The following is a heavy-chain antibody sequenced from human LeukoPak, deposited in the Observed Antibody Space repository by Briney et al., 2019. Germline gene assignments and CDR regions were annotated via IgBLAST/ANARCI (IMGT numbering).Heavy chain of an antibody. CDR2: IRYDGSNK. CDR3: AKDPGPYYDYPYYFDY. D-gene: IGHD3-3*01. V-gene: IGHV3-30*02. CDR1: GFTFSSYG. J-gene: IGHJ4*02. Sequence: PGGSLRLSCAASGFTFSSYGMHWVRQAPGKGLECVAFIRYDGSNKYYADSVKGRFTISRVNSKNTLYLQMNSLRAEDTAVYYCAKDPGPYYDYPYYFDYWGQGTLVTVSS.